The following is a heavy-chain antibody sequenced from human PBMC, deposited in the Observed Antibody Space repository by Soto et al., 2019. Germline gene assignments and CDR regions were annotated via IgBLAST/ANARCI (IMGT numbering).Heavy chain of an antibody. CDR1: GFTFSSYA. Sequence: GGSLRLSCAASGFTFSSYAMHWVRQDSGKGLEWVAVISYDGSNKYYADSVKGRFTISRDNSKNTLYLQMNSLRAEDTAVYYCARDRRYYDSSGYYYNAFDIWGQGTMVTVSS. CDR3: ARDRRYYDSSGYYYNAFDI. V-gene: IGHV3-30-3*01. J-gene: IGHJ3*02. D-gene: IGHD3-22*01. CDR2: ISYDGSNK.